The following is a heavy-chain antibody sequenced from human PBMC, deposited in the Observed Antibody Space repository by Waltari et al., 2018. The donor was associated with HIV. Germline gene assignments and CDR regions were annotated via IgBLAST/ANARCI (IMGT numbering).Heavy chain of an antibody. D-gene: IGHD5-12*01. CDR2: ISWNSGNI. CDR1: GFTFDDYA. V-gene: IGHV3-9*01. J-gene: IGHJ4*02. Sequence: EVQLVESGGGLVQPGRSLRLSCAASGFTFDDYAMHWVRQAPGKGLELVSGISWNSGNIGYADSVKGRFTISRENAKDSLYLQMNSLRPEDTALYYCAKDRGRWLQLRYFDYWGQGTLVTVSS. CDR3: AKDRGRWLQLRYFDY.